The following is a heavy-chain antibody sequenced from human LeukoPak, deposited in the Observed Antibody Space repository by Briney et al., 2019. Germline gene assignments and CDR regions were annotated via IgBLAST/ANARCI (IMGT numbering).Heavy chain of an antibody. CDR1: GYSFTSYW. Sequence: GGSLRLSCKVSGYSFTSYWIGWVRQMPGKGLEWMGIIYPGDSDTRYSPSFQGQVTISADKSISTAYLQWSSLKASDTAMYYCARLRGITIFGVVIDYFDYWGQGTLVTVSS. V-gene: IGHV5-51*01. CDR3: ARLRGITIFGVVIDYFDY. D-gene: IGHD3-3*01. J-gene: IGHJ4*02. CDR2: IYPGDSDT.